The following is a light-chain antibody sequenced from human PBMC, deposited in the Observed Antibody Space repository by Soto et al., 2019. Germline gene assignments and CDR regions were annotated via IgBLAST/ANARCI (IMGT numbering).Light chain of an antibody. CDR3: QQRHMWPIT. CDR1: QSFRGL. CDR2: DAY. J-gene: IGKJ5*01. Sequence: EVVLTQSPVTLSLSPGERATLSCRASQSFRGLLAWYQQKPGQAPRLLIYDAYNRATGIPPRFSGSGSGTDFTLTISSLEPEDSAVYYCQQRHMWPITFGQATRLEIK. V-gene: IGKV3-11*01.